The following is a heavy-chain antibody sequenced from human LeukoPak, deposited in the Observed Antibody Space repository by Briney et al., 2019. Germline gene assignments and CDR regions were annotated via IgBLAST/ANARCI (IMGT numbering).Heavy chain of an antibody. Sequence: SETLSLTCAVSGYSISSGYYWGWIRQPPGKGLEWIGSIYHSGSTYYNPSLKSRVTISVDTSKNQFSLKLSSVTAADTAVYYCARSAVPAAIRAFDYWGQGTLVTVPS. J-gene: IGHJ4*02. D-gene: IGHD2-2*02. CDR2: IYHSGST. CDR3: ARSAVPAAIRAFDY. V-gene: IGHV4-38-2*01. CDR1: GYSISSGYY.